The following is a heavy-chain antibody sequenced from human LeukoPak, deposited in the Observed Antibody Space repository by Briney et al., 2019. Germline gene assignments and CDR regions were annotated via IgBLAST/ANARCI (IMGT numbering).Heavy chain of an antibody. CDR3: ARDSGGYCSSTSCYQNYYYYYMDV. Sequence: ASVKVSCKASGYTFTGYYMHWVRQAPGQGLEWVGWINPNSGGTNYAQKFQGRVTMTRDTSISTAYMELSRLRSDDTAVYYCARDSGGYCSSTSCYQNYYYYYMDVWGKGTTVTVSS. CDR2: INPNSGGT. V-gene: IGHV1-2*02. J-gene: IGHJ6*03. D-gene: IGHD2-2*01. CDR1: GYTFTGYY.